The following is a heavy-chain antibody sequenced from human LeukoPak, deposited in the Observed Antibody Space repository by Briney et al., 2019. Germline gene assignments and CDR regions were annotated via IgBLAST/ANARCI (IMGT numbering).Heavy chain of an antibody. CDR2: ISSNTRTI. CDR1: GFTFSSYG. D-gene: IGHD6-6*01. J-gene: IGHJ4*02. CDR3: TRGGAARPDY. V-gene: IGHV3-48*01. Sequence: GGSLRLSCAASGFTFSSYGMDWVRQAPGKGLEWVSYISSNTRTISYANSVEGRFTISRDNAQNSLFLQMNSLRAEDTAVYYCTRGGAARPDYWGQGTLVTVSS.